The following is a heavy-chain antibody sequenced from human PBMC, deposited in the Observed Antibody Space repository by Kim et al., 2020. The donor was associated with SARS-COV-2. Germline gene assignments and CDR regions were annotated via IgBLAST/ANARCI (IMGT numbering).Heavy chain of an antibody. D-gene: IGHD3-9*01. J-gene: IGHJ4*02. CDR2: INHSGST. CDR1: GGSFSCYY. V-gene: IGHV4-34*01. Sequence: SETLSLTCAVYGGSFSCYYWSWIRQPPGKGLEWIGEINHSGSTNYNPSLKSRVTISVDTSKNQFSLKLSSVTAADTAVYYCASHFDWIDYWGQGTLVTVS. CDR3: ASHFDWIDY.